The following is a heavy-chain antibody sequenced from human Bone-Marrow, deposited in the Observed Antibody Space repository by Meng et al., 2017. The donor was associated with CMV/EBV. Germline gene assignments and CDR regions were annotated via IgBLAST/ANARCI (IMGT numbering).Heavy chain of an antibody. CDR3: WRDIGEGDFDY. V-gene: IGHV4-4*02. J-gene: IGHJ4*02. CDR2: ISHTGRT. CDR1: GSPMDGREG. Sequence: CTVFGSPMDGREGWMLAARPPRKVLKWIGGISHTGRTNYTQTTKSRVSISVGKPKTQFPLKVSSVTAAGTAVNYWWRDIGEGDFDYWGQGTLVTVSS.